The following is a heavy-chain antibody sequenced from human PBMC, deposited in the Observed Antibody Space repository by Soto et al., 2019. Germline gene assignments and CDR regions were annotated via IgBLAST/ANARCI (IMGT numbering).Heavy chain of an antibody. V-gene: IGHV1-46*01. D-gene: IGHD3-9*01. Sequence: GASVKVSCKASGYTFTSYYMHWVRQAPGQGLEWMGIINPSGGSTSYAQKFQGRVTITRDTSANTAYMELSSLRSEDTAVYYCARSSGVYDLLAWGQGTLVTVSS. J-gene: IGHJ5*02. CDR3: ARSSGVYDLLA. CDR2: INPSGGST. CDR1: GYTFTSYY.